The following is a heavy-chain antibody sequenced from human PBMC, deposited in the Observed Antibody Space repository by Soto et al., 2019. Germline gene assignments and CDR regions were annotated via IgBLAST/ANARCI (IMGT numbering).Heavy chain of an antibody. D-gene: IGHD1-7*01. V-gene: IGHV1-18*01. CDR2: ISAYNGNT. Sequence: QVQLVQSGAEVKKPGASVKVSCKASGYTFTSYGISWVRQAPGQGLAWMGWISAYNGNTNYAQKLQGRVTMTTDTATSTADMELRSLRSDDTAGYDWARDGHLELRSGYCDLWGRGTLVTVSS. CDR3: ARDGHLELRSGYCDL. J-gene: IGHJ2*01. CDR1: GYTFTSYG.